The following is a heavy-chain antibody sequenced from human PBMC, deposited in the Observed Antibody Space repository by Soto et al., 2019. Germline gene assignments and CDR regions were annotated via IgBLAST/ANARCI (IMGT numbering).Heavy chain of an antibody. Sequence: GGSLRLSCAASGFTFSSYAMHWVRQAPGKGLEWVAVISYDGSNKYYADSVKGRFTISRDNSKNTLYLQMNSLRAEDTAVYYCARVGYSSSYKYYYGMDVWGQGTTVTVSS. V-gene: IGHV3-30-3*01. CDR3: ARVGYSSSYKYYYGMDV. CDR2: ISYDGSNK. CDR1: GFTFSSYA. D-gene: IGHD6-6*01. J-gene: IGHJ6*02.